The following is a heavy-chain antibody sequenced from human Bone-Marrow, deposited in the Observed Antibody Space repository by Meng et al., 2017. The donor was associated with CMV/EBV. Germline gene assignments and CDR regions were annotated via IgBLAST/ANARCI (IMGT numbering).Heavy chain of an antibody. CDR1: GFTFSSYA. CDR3: AKERITGTTDYYGMDV. CDR2: ISYDGSNI. D-gene: IGHD1-7*01. V-gene: IGHV3-30-3*01. J-gene: IGHJ6*02. Sequence: GESLKISCAASGFTFSSYAMHWVRQSPGKGLEWLAVISYDGSNIYYADSVKGRFTISRDNSKNTLYLQMNSLRAEDTAVYYCAKERITGTTDYYGMDVWGQGTTVTVSS.